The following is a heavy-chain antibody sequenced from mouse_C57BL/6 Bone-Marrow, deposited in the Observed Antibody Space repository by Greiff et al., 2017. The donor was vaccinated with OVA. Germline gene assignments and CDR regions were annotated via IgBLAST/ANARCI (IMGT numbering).Heavy chain of an antibody. CDR1: GYTFTDYY. CDR3: ARVWGTEY. D-gene: IGHD2-10*02. V-gene: IGHV1-19*01. Sequence: EVQLVESGPVLVKPGASVKMSCKASGYTFTDYYMNWVKQSHGKSLEWIGVINPYNGGTSYNQKFKGKATLTVDKSSSTAYMELNSLTSEDSAVYYCARVWGTEYWGQGTTLTVSS. J-gene: IGHJ2*01. CDR2: INPYNGGT.